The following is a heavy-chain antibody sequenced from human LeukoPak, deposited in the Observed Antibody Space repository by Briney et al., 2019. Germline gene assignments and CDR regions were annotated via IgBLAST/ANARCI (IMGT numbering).Heavy chain of an antibody. CDR1: GFTFDDYA. D-gene: IGHD6-6*01. Sequence: PGGSLRLSCAASGFTFDDYAMHWVRQAPGKGLEWVSGISWNSGSIGYADSVKGRFTISRDNAKNSLYLQMNSLRAEDMALYYCAKQHRRDIAARNTLGSDDAFDTWGQGTMVTVSS. CDR3: AKQHRRDIAARNTLGSDDAFDT. J-gene: IGHJ3*02. V-gene: IGHV3-9*03. CDR2: ISWNSGSI.